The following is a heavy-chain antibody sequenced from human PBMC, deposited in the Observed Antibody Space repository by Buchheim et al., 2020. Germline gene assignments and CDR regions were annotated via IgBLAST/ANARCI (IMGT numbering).Heavy chain of an antibody. V-gene: IGHV3-30*18. D-gene: IGHD3-3*01. Sequence: QVQLVESGGGVVQPGRSLRLSCAASGFTFTNYDMHWVRQAPGKGLEWVAVISYDGSNKFYADSVKGRFTISRDNSKNTLYVQVNSLRGEDTAVYYCAKDLEYDFWRKYYYGMDVWGQGTT. CDR2: ISYDGSNK. CDR1: GFTFTNYD. J-gene: IGHJ6*02. CDR3: AKDLEYDFWRKYYYGMDV.